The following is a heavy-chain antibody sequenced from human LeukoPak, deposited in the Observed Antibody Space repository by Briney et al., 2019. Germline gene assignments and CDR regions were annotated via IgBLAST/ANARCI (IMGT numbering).Heavy chain of an antibody. D-gene: IGHD1-26*01. J-gene: IGHJ4*02. V-gene: IGHV3-53*01. CDR1: GFTFTTNY. CDR3: ARGGNVSSFDY. Sequence: GGSLSLSCAASGFTFTTNYMSWVRQAPGKGLEWVSVIYSGGNTYYAGSVKGRFTVSRDTSKNTLYLQMNSLRAEDTAVYYCARGGNVSSFDYWGQGTLVTVSS. CDR2: IYSGGNT.